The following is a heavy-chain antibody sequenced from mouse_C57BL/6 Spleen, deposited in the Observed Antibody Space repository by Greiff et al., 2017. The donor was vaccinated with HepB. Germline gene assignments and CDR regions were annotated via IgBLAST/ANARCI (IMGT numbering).Heavy chain of an antibody. J-gene: IGHJ3*01. CDR1: GFTFSSYA. D-gene: IGHD2-3*01. CDR3: AREDDGSSAWFAY. CDR2: ISDGGSYT. V-gene: IGHV5-4*01. Sequence: EVQGVESGGGLVKPGGSLKLSCAASGFTFSSYAMSWVRQTPEKRLEWVATISDGGSYTYYPDNVKGRFTISRDNAKNNLYLQMSHLKSEDTAMYYCAREDDGSSAWFAYWGQGTLVTVSA.